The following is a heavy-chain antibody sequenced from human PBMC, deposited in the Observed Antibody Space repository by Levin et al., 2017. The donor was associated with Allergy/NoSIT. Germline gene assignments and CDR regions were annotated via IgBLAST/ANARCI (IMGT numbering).Heavy chain of an antibody. J-gene: IGHJ3*02. Sequence: PSETLSLTCAVYGGSFSGYYWSWIRQPPGKGLEWIGEINHSGSTNYNPSLKSRVTISVDTSKNQFSLKLSSVTAADTAVYYCARDAFDIWGQGTMVTVSS. V-gene: IGHV4-34*01. CDR3: ARDAFDI. CDR1: GGSFSGYY. CDR2: INHSGST.